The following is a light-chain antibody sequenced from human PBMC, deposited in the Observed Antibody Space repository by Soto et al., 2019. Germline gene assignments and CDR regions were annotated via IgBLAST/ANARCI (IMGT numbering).Light chain of an antibody. CDR2: GTS. Sequence: EVVLAQSPGTLSLSPGDRATLSCRASQSVSSTYLAWYQQKPGQAPRLLIYGTSNRAPGIPDRFSGSGAGTDFALTITGLEPEDFAVYYCHQYGSSPPAMYTFGQGTKLEIK. J-gene: IGKJ2*01. CDR3: HQYGSSPPAMYT. V-gene: IGKV3-20*01. CDR1: QSVSSTY.